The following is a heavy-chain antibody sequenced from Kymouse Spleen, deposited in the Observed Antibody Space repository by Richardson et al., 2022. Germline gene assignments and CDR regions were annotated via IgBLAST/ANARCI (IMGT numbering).Heavy chain of an antibody. CDR1: GFTFDDYA. Sequence: EVQLVESGGGLVQPGRSLRLSCAASGFTFDDYAMHWVRQAPGKGLEWVSGISWNSGSIGYADSVKGRFTISRDNAKNSLYLQMNSLRAEDTALYYCAKDNILTGYYKNYYYYGMDVWGQGTTVTVSS. V-gene: IGHV3-9*01. CDR2: ISWNSGSI. D-gene: IGHD3-9*01. CDR3: AKDNILTGYYKNYYYYGMDV. J-gene: IGHJ6*02.